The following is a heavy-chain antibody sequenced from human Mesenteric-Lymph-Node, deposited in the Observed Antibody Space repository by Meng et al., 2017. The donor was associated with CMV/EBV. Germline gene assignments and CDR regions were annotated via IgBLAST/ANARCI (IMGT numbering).Heavy chain of an antibody. J-gene: IGHJ5*02. V-gene: IGHV1-69*02. CDR2: IIPILGIA. CDR3: AGGIAAAGSRWFDP. D-gene: IGHD6-13*01. CDR1: GGTFSSYT. Sequence: QVQLVQSGAEVKKPGSSVKVSCKASGGTFSSYTISWVRQAPGQGLECMGRIIPILGIANYAQKFQGRVTITADKSTSTAYMELSSLRSEDTAVYYCAGGIAAAGSRWFDPWGQGTLVTVSS.